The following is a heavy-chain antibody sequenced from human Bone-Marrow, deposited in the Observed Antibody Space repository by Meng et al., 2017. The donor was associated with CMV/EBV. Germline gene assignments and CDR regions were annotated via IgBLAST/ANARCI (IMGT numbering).Heavy chain of an antibody. V-gene: IGHV3-15*01. J-gene: IGHJ4*02. CDR1: GFTVSSNY. CDR3: TTGPQWLRLRGGSLYYFDY. Sequence: GESLKISCAASGFTVSSNYMSWVRQAPGKGLEWVGRIKSKTDGGTTDYAAPVKGRFTISRDDSKNTLYLQMNSLKTEDTAVYYCTTGPQWLRLRGGSLYYFDYWGQGTLVTVSS. D-gene: IGHD5-12*01. CDR2: IKSKTDGGTT.